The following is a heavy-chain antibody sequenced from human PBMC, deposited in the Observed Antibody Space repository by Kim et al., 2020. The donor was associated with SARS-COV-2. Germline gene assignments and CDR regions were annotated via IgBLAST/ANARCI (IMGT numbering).Heavy chain of an antibody. D-gene: IGHD3-9*01. V-gene: IGHV3-48*02. CDR3: APSDILTGCLNFDY. CDR1: GFTFSSYS. Sequence: GGSLRLSCAASGFTFSSYSMNWVRQAPGTGLEWVSYIRSSSRTISYADSVKGRFTISTDNAKNSLYLQMNSLRDEDTAVYCCAPSDILTGCLNFDYWGQGTLFTVSS. CDR2: IRSSSRTI. J-gene: IGHJ4*02.